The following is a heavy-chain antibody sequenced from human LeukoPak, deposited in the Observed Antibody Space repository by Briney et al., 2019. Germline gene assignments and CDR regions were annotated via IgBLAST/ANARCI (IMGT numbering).Heavy chain of an antibody. CDR1: GYIFTTYF. D-gene: IGHD3-9*01. V-gene: IGHV1-2*02. CDR2: INPNNGDT. CDR3: AREGGYDILTGYQDY. Sequence: ASVKVSCKASGYIFTTYFIHWVRQAPGQGLEWMGWINPNNGDTNYVQKFQGRVTMTRDTSISTAYMELIRLRSDDTAVYYCAREGGYDILTGYQDYWGQGTLVTVSS. J-gene: IGHJ4*02.